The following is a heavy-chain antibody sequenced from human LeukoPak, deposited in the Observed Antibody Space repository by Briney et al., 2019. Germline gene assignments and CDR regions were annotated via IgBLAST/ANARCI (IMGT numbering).Heavy chain of an antibody. V-gene: IGHV3-48*03. CDR2: ISSSGSTI. CDR3: ARANGVVAFVI. J-gene: IGHJ3*02. D-gene: IGHD7-27*01. CDR1: GFTFSSYE. Sequence: GGSLRLSCAASGFTFSSYEMNWVRQAPGKGLEWVSYISSSGSTIYYADSVKGRFTISRDNAKNSLYLQMNSLRAEDTAVYYCARANGVVAFVIWGQGTMVTVSS.